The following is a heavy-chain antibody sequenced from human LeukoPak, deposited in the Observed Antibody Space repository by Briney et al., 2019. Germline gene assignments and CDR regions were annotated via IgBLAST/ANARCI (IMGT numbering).Heavy chain of an antibody. CDR2: LYSDGHK. V-gene: IGHV3-53*01. CDR1: GFTVITND. J-gene: IGHJ4*02. CDR3: ARGVEPLAANTLAY. D-gene: IGHD1-14*01. Sequence: GWSLRLSCAASGFTVITNDMTWVRQAPGKGLEWVSVLYSDGHKKYADSVQGRFTISRDNSKNTLYLEINSLSPDDTPVYYCARGVEPLAANTLAYWGEGTLVSVSS.